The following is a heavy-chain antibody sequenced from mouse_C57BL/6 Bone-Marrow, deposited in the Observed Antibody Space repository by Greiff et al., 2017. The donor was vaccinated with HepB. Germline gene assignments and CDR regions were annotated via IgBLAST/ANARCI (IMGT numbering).Heavy chain of an antibody. CDR3: ARSSYYGSPWFAY. Sequence: QVQLQQPGAELVKPGASVKLSCKASGYTFTSYWMQWVKQRPGQGLEWIGEIDPSDSYTNYNQKFKGKATLTVDTSSSTAYMQLSSLTSEDSAVYYCARSSYYGSPWFAYWGQGTLVTVSA. D-gene: IGHD1-1*01. CDR2: IDPSDSYT. J-gene: IGHJ3*01. CDR1: GYTFTSYW. V-gene: IGHV1-50*01.